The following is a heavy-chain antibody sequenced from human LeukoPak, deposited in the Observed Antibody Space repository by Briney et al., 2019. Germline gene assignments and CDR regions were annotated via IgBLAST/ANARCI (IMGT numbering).Heavy chain of an antibody. Sequence: GESLKISCKGAVYSFTSYWIGWVRQMPGKGLEWMGIIYPGDSDTRYSPSFQGQVTISADKPISTAYLQWSSLKASDTAMYYCARHDPVSLVPYYWGQGTLVTVSS. CDR3: ARHDPVSLVPYY. D-gene: IGHD3-16*01. CDR2: IYPGDSDT. J-gene: IGHJ4*02. V-gene: IGHV5-51*01. CDR1: VYSFTSYW.